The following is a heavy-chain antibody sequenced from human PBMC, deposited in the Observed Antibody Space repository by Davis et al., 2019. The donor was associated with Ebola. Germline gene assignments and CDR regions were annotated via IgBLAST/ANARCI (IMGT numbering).Heavy chain of an antibody. J-gene: IGHJ5*02. D-gene: IGHD6-13*01. CDR1: GYTFTSYG. CDR3: AREALYSSSWYNWFDP. V-gene: IGHV1-18*01. CDR2: ISAYNGNT. Sequence: ASVKVSCKASGYTFTSYGISWVRQAPGQGLEWMGWISAYNGNTNYAQKLQGRVTMTTDTSTSTAYMELRSLRSDDTAVYYCAREALYSSSWYNWFDPWGQGTLVTVSS.